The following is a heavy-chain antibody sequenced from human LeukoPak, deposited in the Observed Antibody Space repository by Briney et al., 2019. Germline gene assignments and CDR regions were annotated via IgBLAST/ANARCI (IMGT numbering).Heavy chain of an antibody. CDR1: GYTFTSYD. CDR3: ARVIGPYDAFDI. Sequence: VASVKVSCKASGYTFTSYDINWVRQATGQGLEWMGWMNPNSGNTGYAQKFQGRVTMTRNTSISTAYMELSSLRSEDTAVYYCARVIGPYDAFDIWGQGTMVTVSS. CDR2: MNPNSGNT. J-gene: IGHJ3*02. D-gene: IGHD2-21*01. V-gene: IGHV1-8*01.